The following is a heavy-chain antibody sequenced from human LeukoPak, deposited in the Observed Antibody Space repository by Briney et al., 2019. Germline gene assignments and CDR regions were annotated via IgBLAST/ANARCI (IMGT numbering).Heavy chain of an antibody. CDR3: AREDIRLDYFDY. CDR2: ISGSGVTM. J-gene: IGHJ4*02. Sequence: GGSLRLSCAASVFTFCSYEMNWVRQAPGRGLEWGSYISGSGVTMYYADSVKGRFTISRDDAKNSLYLQMNSLRAEDTAVYYCAREDIRLDYFDYWGQGTLVTVSS. CDR1: VFTFCSYE. V-gene: IGHV3-48*03. D-gene: IGHD6-19*01.